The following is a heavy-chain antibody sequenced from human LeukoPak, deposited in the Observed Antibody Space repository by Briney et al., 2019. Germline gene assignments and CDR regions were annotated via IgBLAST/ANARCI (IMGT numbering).Heavy chain of an antibody. CDR3: ARAEWELLMDY. CDR2: ITSSGSTK. Sequence: GGSLRLSCAVSGFTFSSYEMNWVRQAPGKGLEWISYITSSGSTKYYADSVKGRFTISRDNAKNSLYLQMNSLRAEDTAVYYCARAEWELLMDYWGQGTLVTVSS. V-gene: IGHV3-48*03. D-gene: IGHD1-26*01. J-gene: IGHJ4*02. CDR1: GFTFSSYE.